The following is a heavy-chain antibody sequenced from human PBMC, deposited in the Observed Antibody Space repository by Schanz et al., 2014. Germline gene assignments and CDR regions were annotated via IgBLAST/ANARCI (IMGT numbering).Heavy chain of an antibody. Sequence: QVQLVESGGGVVQPGRSLRLSCAASGFTFSSYAMHWVRQAPGKGLEWVAVISYDGRNKYYADSVKGRFTISRDNSKNTLYLQMNSLRAEDTAVYYCARDLEGYDCGGGGFDPWGQGTLVTVSS. J-gene: IGHJ5*02. D-gene: IGHD2-21*01. CDR1: GFTFSSYA. CDR3: ARDLEGYDCGGGGFDP. V-gene: IGHV3-30-3*01. CDR2: ISYDGRNK.